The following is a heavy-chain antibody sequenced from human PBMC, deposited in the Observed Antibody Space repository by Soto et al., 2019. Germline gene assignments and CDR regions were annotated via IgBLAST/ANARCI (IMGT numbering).Heavy chain of an antibody. J-gene: IGHJ6*02. CDR2: IIPIFGTA. CDR3: AREEHYDFWSGYPPYYYYGMDV. V-gene: IGHV1-69*06. CDR1: GGTFSSYA. D-gene: IGHD3-3*01. Sequence: QVQLVQSGAEVKKPGSSVEVSCKASGGTFSSYAISWVRQAPGQGLEWMGGIIPIFGTANYAQKFQGRVTITADKSTSTAYMELSSLRSEDTAVYYCAREEHYDFWSGYPPYYYYGMDVWGQGTTVTVSS.